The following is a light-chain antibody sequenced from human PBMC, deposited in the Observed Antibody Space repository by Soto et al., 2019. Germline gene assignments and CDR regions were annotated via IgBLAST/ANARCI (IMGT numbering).Light chain of an antibody. J-gene: IGKJ2*01. CDR3: QQGHNWPLT. V-gene: IGKV3-15*01. CDR1: QSISSE. CDR2: GAS. Sequence: EIVMTQSPATLSVSPGERDTLSCRASQSISSELAWYQQRPGQPPRLLIYGASTRATGVPDRFTGSGSGSDFTLTISWLQSEEFAVYYCQQGHNWPLTFGQGTRLEI.